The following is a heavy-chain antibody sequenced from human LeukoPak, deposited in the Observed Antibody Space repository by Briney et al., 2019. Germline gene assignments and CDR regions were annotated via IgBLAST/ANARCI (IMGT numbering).Heavy chain of an antibody. Sequence: QPGRSLRLSCAASGFTFSTYGMHWVRQAPGKGLEWVSTISESGGSTYYADSVKGRFTISRDNSKSTLYLQMNSLRAEDTAVYYCGRYYVMDVWGQGTSVTVSS. J-gene: IGHJ6*02. V-gene: IGHV3-23*01. CDR3: GRYYVMDV. CDR2: ISESGGST. CDR1: GFTFSTYG.